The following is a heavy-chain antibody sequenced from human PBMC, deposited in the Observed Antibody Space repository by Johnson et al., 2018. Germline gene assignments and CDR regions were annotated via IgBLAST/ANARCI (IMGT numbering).Heavy chain of an antibody. D-gene: IGHD3-22*01. CDR2: IIPMFGTA. J-gene: IGHJ5*02. Sequence: QVQLVQSGAEVTKHGSSMKVSCKASGGTFASYTISWVRQAPGQGLEWMGGIIPMFGTANYAQKFQGRVPITADESTSTAYMDLRSLRSGDTAVYYCARGPIYYFDSSGYYPWGQGTLVTVSS. CDR3: ARGPIYYFDSSGYYP. V-gene: IGHV1-69*01. CDR1: GGTFASYT.